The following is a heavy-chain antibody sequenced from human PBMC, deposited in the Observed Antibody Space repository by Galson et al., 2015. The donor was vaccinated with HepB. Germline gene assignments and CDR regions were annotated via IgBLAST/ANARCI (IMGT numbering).Heavy chain of an antibody. J-gene: IGHJ4*02. D-gene: IGHD3-10*01. CDR1: GFTFSDYY. V-gene: IGHV3-11*06. CDR3: ARDTFGGDAYYYFDY. CDR2: ISSSSGYT. Sequence: SLRLSCAASGFTFSDYYMSWIRQAPGKGLEWVSYISSSSGYTNYADSVKGRFTISRDNAKNSLYLQMNSLRAEDTAVYYCARDTFGGDAYYYFDYWGQGTLVTVSS.